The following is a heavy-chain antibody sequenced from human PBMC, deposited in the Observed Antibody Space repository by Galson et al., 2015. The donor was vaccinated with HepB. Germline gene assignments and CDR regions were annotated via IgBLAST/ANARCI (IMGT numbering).Heavy chain of an antibody. Sequence: SLRLSCAASGFTFSDYYMSWIRQAPGKGLEWLAYVSSNTIYTNYAESVKGRFTVSRGNVKNSISVQMNRLSVEDTAMYYFARVADADYGDHTHFDSWGQGALVTVSS. CDR1: GFTFSDYY. J-gene: IGHJ4*02. CDR2: VSSNTIYT. CDR3: ARVADADYGDHTHFDS. D-gene: IGHD4-17*01. V-gene: IGHV3-11*06.